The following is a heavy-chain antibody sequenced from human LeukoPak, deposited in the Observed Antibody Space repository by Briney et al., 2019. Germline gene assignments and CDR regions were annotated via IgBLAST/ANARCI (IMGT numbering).Heavy chain of an antibody. CDR3: AKANSASCYARSDY. D-gene: IGHD2-2*01. CDR2: VRGSGSDK. Sequence: PGGSLRLPCAVSGFTFSTYAMSWVRQAPGKGLEWVSAVRGSGSDKYYADSVKGRFTISRDNSKNTLYLQMNSLRAEDTALYYCAKANSASCYARSDYWGQGTLVTVSS. CDR1: GFTFSTYA. J-gene: IGHJ4*02. V-gene: IGHV3-23*01.